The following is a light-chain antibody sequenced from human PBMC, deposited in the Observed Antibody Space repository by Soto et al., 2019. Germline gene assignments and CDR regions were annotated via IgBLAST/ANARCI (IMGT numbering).Light chain of an antibody. V-gene: IGKV3-20*01. CDR2: DTS. Sequence: DIVMTQSPDSLAVSLGERATLSCRASQSLTNSFIAWYQQKPGQAPRLLIYDTSSRASGIPDRFSGSGSGTDFTLTISRLEPEDFAVFYCQQYGTSEIIFGQGTRLEI. J-gene: IGKJ5*01. CDR1: QSLTNSF. CDR3: QQYGTSEII.